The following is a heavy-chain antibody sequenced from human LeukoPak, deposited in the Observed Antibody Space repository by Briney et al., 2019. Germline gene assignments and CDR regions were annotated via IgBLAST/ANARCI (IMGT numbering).Heavy chain of an antibody. CDR3: AREDQSVLWFGERLDYYGMDV. CDR1: GGSFSGYY. Sequence: SETLSLTCAVYGGSFSGYYWSWIRQPPGKGLEWIGSIYYSGSTYYNPSLKSRVTISVDTSKNQFSLKLSSVTAADTAVYYCAREDQSVLWFGERLDYYGMDVWGLGTTVTVSS. J-gene: IGHJ6*02. CDR2: IYYSGST. V-gene: IGHV4-34*01. D-gene: IGHD3-10*01.